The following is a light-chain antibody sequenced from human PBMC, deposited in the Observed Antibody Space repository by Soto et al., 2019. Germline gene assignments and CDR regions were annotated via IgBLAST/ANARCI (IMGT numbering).Light chain of an antibody. J-gene: IGKJ4*01. Sequence: EIVLTQSPATLSLSPGERATLSCRASQSIGNHLAWFQQKPGQAPRLLIYDASNRATDIPARFSARGSRPDFTPTISSLEPEDFAAYYCQQRSNWPLTFGGGTKVDIK. CDR2: DAS. CDR3: QQRSNWPLT. CDR1: QSIGNH. V-gene: IGKV3-11*01.